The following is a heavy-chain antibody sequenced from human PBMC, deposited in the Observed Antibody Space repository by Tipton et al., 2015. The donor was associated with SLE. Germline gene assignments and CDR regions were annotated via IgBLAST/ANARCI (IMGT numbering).Heavy chain of an antibody. D-gene: IGHD2-15*01. CDR1: GGSISSSSYY. Sequence: TLSLTCTVSGGSISSSSYYLGWVRPPPGKGLAWIGTIYYSGSTYYNPSLKSRVTISVDTSKNQFSLKLSPVTAADTAVYYCARGGGSNEGYFDYWGQGTRVTVSS. CDR3: ARGGGSNEGYFDY. CDR2: IYYSGST. J-gene: IGHJ4*02. V-gene: IGHV4-39*07.